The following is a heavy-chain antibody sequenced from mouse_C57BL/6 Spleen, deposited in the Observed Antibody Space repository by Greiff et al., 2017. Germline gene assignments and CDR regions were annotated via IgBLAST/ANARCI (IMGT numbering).Heavy chain of an antibody. Sequence: EVQLQQSGPELVKPGASVKISCKASGYTFTDYYMNWVKQSHGKSLEWIGDINPNNGGTSYNQKFKGKATLTVDKSSSTAYMELRSLTSEDSAVYYCASSVPLNWGAMDYWGQGTSVTVSS. J-gene: IGHJ4*01. CDR1: GYTFTDYY. V-gene: IGHV1-26*01. CDR2: INPNNGGT. CDR3: ASSVPLNWGAMDY. D-gene: IGHD4-1*02.